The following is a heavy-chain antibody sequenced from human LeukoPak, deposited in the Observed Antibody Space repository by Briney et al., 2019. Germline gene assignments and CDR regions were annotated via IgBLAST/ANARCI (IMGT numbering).Heavy chain of an antibody. D-gene: IGHD3-10*01. Sequence: PGGSLRLSCAASGFTFSSYAMHWVRQAPGKGLEWVAVISYDGSNKYYADSVKGRFTISRDNSKNTLYLQMNSLRAEDTAVYYCARSGSGSSLYYFDYWGQGTLVTVSS. J-gene: IGHJ4*02. CDR3: ARSGSGSSLYYFDY. CDR1: GFTFSSYA. CDR2: ISYDGSNK. V-gene: IGHV3-30*04.